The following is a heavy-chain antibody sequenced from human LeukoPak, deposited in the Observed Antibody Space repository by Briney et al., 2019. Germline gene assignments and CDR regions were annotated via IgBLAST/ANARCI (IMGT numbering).Heavy chain of an antibody. V-gene: IGHV3-53*01. D-gene: IGHD2-2*01. CDR3: ARETSAY. Sequence: PGGSLRLSCAASGFSVNSKYMRWVRQAPGKGLEWISVLYSGGSTNYADSVKGRFTTSRDDSKNTLYLQMNSLRAEDTAVYFCARETSAYWGQGTLVTVSS. CDR1: GFSVNSKY. J-gene: IGHJ4*02. CDR2: LYSGGST.